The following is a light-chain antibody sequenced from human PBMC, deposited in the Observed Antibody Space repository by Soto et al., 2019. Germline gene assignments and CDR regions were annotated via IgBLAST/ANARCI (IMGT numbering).Light chain of an antibody. V-gene: IGKV4-1*01. Sequence: DIVMTQSPDSLAVSLGERATINCKSSQSLLHSSNNKNYLAWYQQKPGQPPKLLIYWASTRESGVPDRFSGGGSGTDFTLTISSLQAEDVAVYYCHQYYSVPRTFGQGTKVEF. CDR2: WAS. CDR3: HQYYSVPRT. CDR1: QSLLHSSNNKNY. J-gene: IGKJ1*01.